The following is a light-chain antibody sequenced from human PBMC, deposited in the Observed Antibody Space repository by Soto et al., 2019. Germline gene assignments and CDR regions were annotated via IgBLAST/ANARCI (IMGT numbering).Light chain of an antibody. CDR1: QTVRSTY. CDR2: GAS. J-gene: IGKJ5*01. V-gene: IGKV3-20*01. Sequence: EIVLTQSPGTLSLSPGERATLSCRANQTVRSTYLAWYQQKPGQAPRLLIYGASNRATGIPDRFDGSGSVTDFTLTISRLEPEDFAVYYCQQYGSAPITFGQGTRLEIK. CDR3: QQYGSAPIT.